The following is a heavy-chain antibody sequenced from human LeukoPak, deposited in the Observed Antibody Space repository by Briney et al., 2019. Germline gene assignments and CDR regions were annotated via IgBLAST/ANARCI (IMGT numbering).Heavy chain of an antibody. Sequence: SETLSLTCTVSGGSISSGSYYWSWIRQPAGKGLEWIGRIYTSGSTNYNPSLKSRVTISVDTSKNQFSLKLSSVTAADTAVYYCARRQLKRFDYWGQGTLVTVSS. CDR2: IYTSGST. CDR1: GGSISSGSYY. D-gene: IGHD6-6*01. CDR3: ARRQLKRFDY. V-gene: IGHV4-61*02. J-gene: IGHJ4*02.